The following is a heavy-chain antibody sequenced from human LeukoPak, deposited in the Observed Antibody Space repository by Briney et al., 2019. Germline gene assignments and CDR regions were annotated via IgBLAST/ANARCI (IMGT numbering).Heavy chain of an antibody. CDR2: ITPNSGAT. D-gene: IGHD2-2*01. V-gene: IGHV1-2*02. Sequence: ASVKLSCKASGYTFTGYYMHWVRQAPGQGLEWMGWITPNSGATNYAQKFQGRVTMTRDTSISTAYMELSRLRSDDTAVYYCAQGDIVVVPAARGGWFDPWGQGTLVTVSS. J-gene: IGHJ5*02. CDR1: GYTFTGYY. CDR3: AQGDIVVVPAARGGWFDP.